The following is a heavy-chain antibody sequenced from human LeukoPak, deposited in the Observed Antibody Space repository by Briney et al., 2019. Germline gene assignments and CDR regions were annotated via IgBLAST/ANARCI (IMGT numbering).Heavy chain of an antibody. Sequence: SETLSLTCTVSGGSISSYYWSWIRQPPGKGLEWIGYIYYSGSTNYNPSLKSRVTISVDTSKNQFSLKLSSVTAADTAVYYCARHGDYYGSGSYYNPIHDAFDIWGQGTMVTVSS. J-gene: IGHJ3*02. V-gene: IGHV4-59*08. CDR1: GGSISSYY. CDR3: ARHGDYYGSGSYYNPIHDAFDI. CDR2: IYYSGST. D-gene: IGHD3-10*01.